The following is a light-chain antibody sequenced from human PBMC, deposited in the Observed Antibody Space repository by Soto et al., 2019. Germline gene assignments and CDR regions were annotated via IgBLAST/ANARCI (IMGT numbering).Light chain of an antibody. V-gene: IGKV3-15*01. CDR1: QSVNNF. CDR2: GAS. J-gene: IGKJ1*01. CDR3: QQYSNWPSWT. Sequence: EKVMTQSPATLSMSPGERATLSCRASQSVNNFLAWYQQKPGQAPRLLIYGASTRATGIPVRFSGSGSGTEFTLTISSLQSEDFAVYYCQQYSNWPSWTFGQGTKVEVK.